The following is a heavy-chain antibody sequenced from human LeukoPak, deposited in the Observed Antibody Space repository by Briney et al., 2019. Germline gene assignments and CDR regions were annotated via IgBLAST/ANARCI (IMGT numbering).Heavy chain of an antibody. Sequence: ASVKVSCKASGYTFTSYDINWVRQATGQGLEWMGWMNPNSGNTGYAQKFQGRVTMTRNTSISTAYMELSSLRSEDTAVYYCARSGYRYYYDSSGYSVTYNWFDPWGQGTLVTVSS. CDR1: GYTFTSYD. V-gene: IGHV1-8*01. CDR3: ARSGYRYYYDSSGYSVTYNWFDP. CDR2: MNPNSGNT. J-gene: IGHJ5*02. D-gene: IGHD3-22*01.